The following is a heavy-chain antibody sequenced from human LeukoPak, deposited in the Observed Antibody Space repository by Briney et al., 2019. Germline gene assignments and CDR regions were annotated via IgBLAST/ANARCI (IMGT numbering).Heavy chain of an antibody. V-gene: IGHV3-30*02. Sequence: GGSLRLSCAASEFTFSSYGMHWVRQAPGKGLEWVAFIRSDGSSKYYTDSVKGRFTISRDNSKNTLYLQMNSLRAEDTAVYYCAKDRSYYGSGSYYYYWGQGTLVTVSS. D-gene: IGHD3-10*01. CDR2: IRSDGSSK. CDR3: AKDRSYYGSGSYYYY. CDR1: EFTFSSYG. J-gene: IGHJ4*02.